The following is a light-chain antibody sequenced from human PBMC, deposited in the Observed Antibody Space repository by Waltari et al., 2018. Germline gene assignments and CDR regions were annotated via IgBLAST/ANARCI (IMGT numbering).Light chain of an antibody. CDR1: SSDVGGYTY. Sequence: QSALTQPRSVSGSPGQSVNISCTGTSSDVGGYTYVSCHQRPPGKAPKPIIYDVTKGPSGVPDRFSASKSNNTAPLTISGLQAEDEADYYCCSYAGSITFWVFGGGTKLTVL. V-gene: IGLV2-11*01. CDR3: CSYAGSITFWV. J-gene: IGLJ3*02. CDR2: DVT.